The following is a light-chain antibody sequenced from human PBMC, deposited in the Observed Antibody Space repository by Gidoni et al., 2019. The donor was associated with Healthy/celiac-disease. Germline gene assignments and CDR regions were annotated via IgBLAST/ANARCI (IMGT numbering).Light chain of an antibody. V-gene: IGKV3-20*01. CDR1: QSVSSSY. J-gene: IGKJ1*01. Sequence: EIVLTQSPGTLSLSPGERASQSVSSSYLAWYQQKPGQAPRLLIYGASSRATGIPDRFRGSGSGTDFTLTISRLEPEDFSVYYCQQYGSSPWTFGQGTKVEIK. CDR2: GAS. CDR3: QQYGSSPWT.